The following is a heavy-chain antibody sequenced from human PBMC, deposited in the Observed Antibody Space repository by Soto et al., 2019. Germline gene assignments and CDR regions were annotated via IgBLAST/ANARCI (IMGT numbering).Heavy chain of an antibody. J-gene: IGHJ3*02. CDR1: GFTLSAYW. V-gene: IGHV3-7*05. Sequence: EVQLEESGGDLVQPGGSLRLSCAASGFTLSAYWMTWVRQAPGKGLEWVANINRDGSKKSYLDSVRGRFTISRDNAGNSLYLKMDSLRADDTALYYCARDVSPGSSSLYLDAFDIWGQGTMVTVSS. CDR2: INRDGSKK. D-gene: IGHD6-13*01. CDR3: ARDVSPGSSSLYLDAFDI.